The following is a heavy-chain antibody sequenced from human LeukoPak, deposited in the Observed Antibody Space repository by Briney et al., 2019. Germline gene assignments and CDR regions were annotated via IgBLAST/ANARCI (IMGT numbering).Heavy chain of an antibody. CDR3: ARSDWNDVGSNY. Sequence: VAVISKDAVHEFYGDSVQGRFSISRDNSKTTVFLQMDRLTPDDTGLYYCARSDWNDVGSNYWGQGTPVTISS. D-gene: IGHD1-1*01. V-gene: IGHV3-30*03. J-gene: IGHJ4*02. CDR2: ISKDAVHE.